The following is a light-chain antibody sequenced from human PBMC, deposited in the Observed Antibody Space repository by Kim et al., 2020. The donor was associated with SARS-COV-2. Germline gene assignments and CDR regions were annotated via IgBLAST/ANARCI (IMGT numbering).Light chain of an antibody. J-gene: IGKJ2*01. CDR3: MQALQTPYT. Sequence: DIVMTQSPLSLPVTPGEPASISCRSSQSLLHSNGYNYLDWYLQKPGQSPQLLIYLGSNRASGVPDRFSGSGSGTDFTLKISRGEDEDVGVYYCMQALQTPYTFGQRTKLEI. CDR2: LGS. CDR1: QSLLHSNGYNY. V-gene: IGKV2-28*01.